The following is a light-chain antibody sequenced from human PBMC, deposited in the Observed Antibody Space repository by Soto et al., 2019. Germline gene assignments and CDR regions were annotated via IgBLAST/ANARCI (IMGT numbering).Light chain of an antibody. CDR2: WAS. J-gene: IGKJ4*01. CDR3: QQYYSTPRT. V-gene: IGKV4-1*01. CDR1: QSVLYSSNNKNY. Sequence: DIVMTQSPDSLAVSLGERATINCKSSQSVLYSSNNKNYLAWYQQKPGQPPKLPIYWASTRESGVPDRFSGSGSGTDFTLTISSLQAEDVAVYYCQQYYSTPRTFGGGTTVEIK.